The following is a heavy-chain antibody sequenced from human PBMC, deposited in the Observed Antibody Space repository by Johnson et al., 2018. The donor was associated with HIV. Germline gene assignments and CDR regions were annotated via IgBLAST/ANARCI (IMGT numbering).Heavy chain of an antibody. J-gene: IGHJ3*02. CDR2: ISYDGSTK. V-gene: IGHV3-30-3*02. Sequence: QVQLVESGGGVVQPGRSLRLSCAASGFTFSTYAIHWVRQAPGKGLEWVAIISYDGSTKYYADSVKGRFTISRDNSKNTLYLQMNSLRAEDTTVYYCAKFRDAFDIWGQGTMVTVSS. CDR3: AKFRDAFDI. CDR1: GFTFSTYA.